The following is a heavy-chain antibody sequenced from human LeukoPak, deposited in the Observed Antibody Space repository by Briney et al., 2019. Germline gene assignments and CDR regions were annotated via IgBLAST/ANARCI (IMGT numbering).Heavy chain of an antibody. CDR1: GFTFSSYT. V-gene: IGHV3-23*01. D-gene: IGHD3-16*01. Sequence: GGSLRLSCTASGFTFSSYTMSWVRQAPGKGLKWVSTITTGGPNTYYADSVKGRFTISRDNSKNTLFLQMDSLRVEDTAVHYCAKVTGGDMITYGGVDYWGQGTLVTVSS. CDR3: AKVTGGDMITYGGVDY. J-gene: IGHJ4*02. CDR2: ITTGGPNT.